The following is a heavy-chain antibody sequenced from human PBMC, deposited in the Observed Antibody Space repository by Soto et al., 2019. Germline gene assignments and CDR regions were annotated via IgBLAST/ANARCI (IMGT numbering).Heavy chain of an antibody. CDR3: ARVVAAAGTTESPFDI. CDR2: ISAYNGNT. J-gene: IGHJ3*02. D-gene: IGHD6-13*01. CDR1: GYTFTSYG. Sequence: GASVKVSCKASGYTFTSYGISWVRQAPGQGLEWMGWISAYNGNTNYAQKLQGRVTMTTDTSTSTAYMELRSLRSDDTAVYYCARVVAAAGTTESPFDIWGQGTMVTVSS. V-gene: IGHV1-18*01.